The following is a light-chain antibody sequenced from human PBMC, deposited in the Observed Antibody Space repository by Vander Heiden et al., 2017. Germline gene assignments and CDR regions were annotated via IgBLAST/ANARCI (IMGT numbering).Light chain of an antibody. V-gene: IGLV1-40*01. CDR1: GSTIGAAYG. CDR2: NTN. J-gene: IGLJ2*01. Sequence: QSVLTQPPSVSGAPGQRVTISCTGSGSTIGAAYGVHWYQQLPGTAPTLLIYNTNSRPSGVPDRFSGSQSGTSASLAITGLQPEDEADYHCQSFDSSLSAVVFGGGTRLTVL. CDR3: QSFDSSLSAVV.